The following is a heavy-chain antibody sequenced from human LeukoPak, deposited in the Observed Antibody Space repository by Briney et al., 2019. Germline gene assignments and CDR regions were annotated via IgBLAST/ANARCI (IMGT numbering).Heavy chain of an antibody. CDR2: ISSSGSTI. V-gene: IGHV3-48*03. D-gene: IGHD2-2*01. J-gene: IGHJ6*02. Sequence: GGSLRLSCAASGFTFSSYEMNWVRQAPGKGLEWVSYISSSGSTIYYADSVKGRFTISRDNAKNSLYLQMNSLRAEDTAVYYCATDLGDCSSTSCYEYYGMDVWGQGTTVTVSS. CDR1: GFTFSSYE. CDR3: ATDLGDCSSTSCYEYYGMDV.